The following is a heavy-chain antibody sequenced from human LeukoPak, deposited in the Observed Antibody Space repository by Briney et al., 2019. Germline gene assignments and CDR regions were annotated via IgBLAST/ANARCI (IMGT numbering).Heavy chain of an antibody. V-gene: IGHV3-7*03. Sequence: GGSLRLSCAASGFTFSTYCMSWVRQAPGKGLEWVANIKQDGGEKYYVDSVKGRFTISRDNAKNSLYLHMNSLRAEDTAVYYCARDGGYCSSTSCYPYFDYWGQGTLVTVSS. CDR3: ARDGGYCSSTSCYPYFDY. CDR1: GFTFSTYC. D-gene: IGHD2-2*01. CDR2: IKQDGGEK. J-gene: IGHJ4*02.